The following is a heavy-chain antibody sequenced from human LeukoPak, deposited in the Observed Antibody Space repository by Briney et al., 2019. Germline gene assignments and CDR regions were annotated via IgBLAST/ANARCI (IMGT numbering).Heavy chain of an antibody. CDR1: GFTFSSYW. CDR2: IKQDGSEK. J-gene: IGHJ4*02. CDR3: ARVGDDFWSGYSTRFDY. Sequence: GGSLRLSCAASGFTFSSYWMSWVRQAPGKGLEWVANIKQDGSEKYYVGSVKGRFTISRDNAKNSLYLQMNSLRAEDTAVYYCARVGDDFWSGYSTRFDYWGQGTLVTVSS. V-gene: IGHV3-7*01. D-gene: IGHD3-3*01.